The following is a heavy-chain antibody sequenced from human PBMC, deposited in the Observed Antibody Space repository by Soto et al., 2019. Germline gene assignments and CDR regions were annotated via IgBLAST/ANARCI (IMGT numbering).Heavy chain of an antibody. CDR3: AKDLWIAAAGEPDY. D-gene: IGHD6-13*01. J-gene: IGHJ4*02. CDR1: GFTFSSCG. CDR2: ISYDGSNK. Sequence: GGSLRLSCAASGFTFSSCGMHWVRQAPGKGLEWVAVISYDGSNKYYADSVKGRFTISRDNSKNTLYLQMNSLRAEDTAVYYCAKDLWIAAAGEPDYWGQGTLATVSS. V-gene: IGHV3-30*18.